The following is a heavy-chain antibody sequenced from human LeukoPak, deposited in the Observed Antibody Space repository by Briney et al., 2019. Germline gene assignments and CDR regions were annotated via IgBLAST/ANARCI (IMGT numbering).Heavy chain of an antibody. CDR1: GFTFSSYS. Sequence: PGGSLRLSCAASGFTFSSYSMNWVRQAPGKGLEWVSSISSSSSYIYYGDSVKGRFTISRDNAKKSLYLQMNSLRAEDTAVYFCARSFYDSSGYPNFDYWGQGTLVTVSS. V-gene: IGHV3-21*01. CDR2: ISSSSSYI. CDR3: ARSFYDSSGYPNFDY. J-gene: IGHJ4*02. D-gene: IGHD3-22*01.